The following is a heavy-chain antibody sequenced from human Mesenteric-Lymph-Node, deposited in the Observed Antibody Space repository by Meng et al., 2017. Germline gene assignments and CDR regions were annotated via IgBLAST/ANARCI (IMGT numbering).Heavy chain of an antibody. D-gene: IGHD3/OR15-3a*01. J-gene: IGHJ4*02. CDR3: AAGTGRTDFDY. CDR1: GFSFSDQS. Sequence: GESLKISCAASGFSFSDQSMSWVRQAPGKGLEWVGRIKSKSDGGTTDYSAPVKGRFTISRDDSQNTLYLQMNSLRTEDTAVYFCAAGTGRTDFDYWGQGTLVTVSS. V-gene: IGHV3-15*01. CDR2: IKSKSDGGTT.